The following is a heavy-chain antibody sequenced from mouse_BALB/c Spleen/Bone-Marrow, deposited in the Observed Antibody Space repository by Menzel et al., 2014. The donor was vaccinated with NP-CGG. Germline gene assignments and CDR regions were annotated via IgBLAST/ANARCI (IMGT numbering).Heavy chain of an antibody. CDR3: ARDPFITTVHYYAMDY. CDR1: GFSLISYG. J-gene: IGHJ4*01. V-gene: IGHV2-9*02. D-gene: IGHD1-2*01. Sequence: QAQLKESGPGLVAPSQSLSITCTVSGFSLISYGVHWVRQPPGKGLEWLGVIWAGGSTPYNSVLMSRLSISKDNSKSEVFLKMNSLQTDDTAMYYCARDPFITTVHYYAMDYWGQGTSVTVSS. CDR2: IWAGGST.